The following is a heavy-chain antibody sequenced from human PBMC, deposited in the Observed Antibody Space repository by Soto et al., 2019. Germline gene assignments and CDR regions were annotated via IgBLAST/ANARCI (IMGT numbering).Heavy chain of an antibody. CDR2: AYYRSQWHY. CDR3: SRDPPDFNICFHY. CDR1: GDSVSNKGAT. J-gene: IGHJ4*02. Sequence: SQTISLTCDMCGDSVSNKGATWNWIRQSPSRGLEWLGRAYYRSQWHYDYATSVRSRITINPDTSKNLFSLQLNSVTPEDTAVYYFSRDPPDFNICFHYRRQAPLITV. V-gene: IGHV6-1*01.